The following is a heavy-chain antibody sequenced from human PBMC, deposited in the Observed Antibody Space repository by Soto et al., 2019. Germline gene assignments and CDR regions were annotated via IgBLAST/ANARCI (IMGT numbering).Heavy chain of an antibody. CDR1: GFTFSSYG. J-gene: IGHJ6*02. CDR2: IWYDGSNK. CDR3: ARDRTQQGHYGMDV. V-gene: IGHV3-33*01. Sequence: GGSLRLSCAASGFTFSSYGMHWVRQAPGKGLEWVAVIWYDGSNKNYADSVKGRFTISRDNSKNTLYLQMNSLRAEDTAVYYCARDRTQQGHYGMDVWGQGTTVTVSS.